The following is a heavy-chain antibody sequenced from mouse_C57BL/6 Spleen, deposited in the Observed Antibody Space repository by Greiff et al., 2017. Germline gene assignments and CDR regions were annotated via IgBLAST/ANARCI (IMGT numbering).Heavy chain of an antibody. D-gene: IGHD2-2*01. V-gene: IGHV2-4*01. CDR2: IWSGGST. Sequence: QVQLKESGPGLVQPSQSLSITCTVSGFSLTSYGVHWVRQPPGKGLEWLGVIWSGGSTDYNAAFISRLSISKDNSKSQVFFKMNSLQADDTAIYYCAKPLLYGYDGAMDYWGQGTSVTVSS. J-gene: IGHJ4*01. CDR1: GFSLTSYG. CDR3: AKPLLYGYDGAMDY.